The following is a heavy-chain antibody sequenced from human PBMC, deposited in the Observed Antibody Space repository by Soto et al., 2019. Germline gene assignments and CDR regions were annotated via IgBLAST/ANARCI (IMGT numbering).Heavy chain of an antibody. CDR1: GYSFTSYW. Sequence: GESLKISCKGSGYSFTSYWIGWVRQMPGKGLEWMGIIYPGDSDTRYSPSFQGQATISADKSISTAYLQWSSLKASDTAMYYCASSGSHSYYYYYGMDVWGQGTTVTVSS. CDR3: ASSGSHSYYYYYGMDV. CDR2: IYPGDSDT. V-gene: IGHV5-51*01. J-gene: IGHJ6*02. D-gene: IGHD1-26*01.